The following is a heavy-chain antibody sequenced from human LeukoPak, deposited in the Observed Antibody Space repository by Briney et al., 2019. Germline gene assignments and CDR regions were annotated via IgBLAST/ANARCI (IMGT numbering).Heavy chain of an antibody. Sequence: GGSLRLSCATSGFSFSHYWMPWLRHVPGQGLVWVSRIKGDGSTTRNADSVKGRFTISRDNAKNTLYLQMNSLRVEDTAVYYCARGKRVATIQGGLRYYYYMDVWGKGTTVTVSS. D-gene: IGHD5-24*01. CDR2: IKGDGSTT. J-gene: IGHJ6*03. CDR3: ARGKRVATIQGGLRYYYYMDV. V-gene: IGHV3-74*01. CDR1: GFSFSHYW.